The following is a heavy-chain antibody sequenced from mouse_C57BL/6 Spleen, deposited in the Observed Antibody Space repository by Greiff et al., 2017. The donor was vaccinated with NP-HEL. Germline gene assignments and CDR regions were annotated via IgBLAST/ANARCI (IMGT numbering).Heavy chain of an antibody. J-gene: IGHJ1*03. V-gene: IGHV1-22*01. CDR2: INPNNGGT. Sequence: EVQLQQSGPELVKPGASVKMSCKASGYTFTDYNMHWVKQSHGKSLEWIGYINPNNGGTSYNQKFKGKATLTVNKSSSTAYMELRGLTSEDSAVYYCAINYYGSSYWYFDVWGTGTTVTVSS. CDR3: AINYYGSSYWYFDV. D-gene: IGHD1-1*01. CDR1: GYTFTDYN.